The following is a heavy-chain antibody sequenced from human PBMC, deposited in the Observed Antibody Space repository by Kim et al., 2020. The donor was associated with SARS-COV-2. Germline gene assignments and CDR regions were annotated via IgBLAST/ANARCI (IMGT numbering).Heavy chain of an antibody. D-gene: IGHD3-16*02. Sequence: GGSLRLSCAASGFTFSDYYMSWIRQAPGKGLEWVSYISSSSSYTNYADSVKGRFTISRDNAKNSLYLQMNSLRAEDTAVYYCARVGYDDVWGSYRDYYYYSGMEVWGPGTTVTVSS. V-gene: IGHV3-11*05. CDR1: GFTFSDYY. CDR2: ISSSSSYT. J-gene: IGHJ6*02. CDR3: ARVGYDDVWGSYRDYYYYSGMEV.